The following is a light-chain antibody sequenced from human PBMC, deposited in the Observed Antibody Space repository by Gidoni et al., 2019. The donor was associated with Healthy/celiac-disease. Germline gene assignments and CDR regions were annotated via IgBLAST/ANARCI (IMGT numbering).Light chain of an antibody. V-gene: IGKV4-1*01. CDR2: WAS. CDR1: QSVLYSSNNKNY. Sequence: DIVITHPPASLAVSLGERATINCKTSQSVLYSSNNKNYLAWYQQKPGQPPKLLIYWASTRESGVPDRFSGSGSGTDFTLTISSLQAEDVAVYYCQQYYSTPPTFGQGTKVEIK. J-gene: IGKJ1*01. CDR3: QQYYSTPPT.